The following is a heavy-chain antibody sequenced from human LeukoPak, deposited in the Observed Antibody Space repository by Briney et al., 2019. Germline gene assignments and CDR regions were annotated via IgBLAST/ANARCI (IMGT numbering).Heavy chain of an antibody. Sequence: SVKVSCKASGGTFSSYAISWVRQAPGQGLEWMGGIIPIFGTANYAQKFQGRVTITADESTSTAYMEPSSLRSEDTAVYYCARKGREIRGNFDYWGQGTLVTVSS. J-gene: IGHJ4*02. V-gene: IGHV1-69*01. CDR1: GGTFSSYA. CDR2: IIPIFGTA. D-gene: IGHD5-24*01. CDR3: ARKGREIRGNFDY.